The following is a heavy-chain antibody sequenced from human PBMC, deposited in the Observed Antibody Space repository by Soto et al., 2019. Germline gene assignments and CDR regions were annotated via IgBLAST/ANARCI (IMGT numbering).Heavy chain of an antibody. V-gene: IGHV1-69*02. Sequence: QVQLVQSGAEVKKPGSSVKVSCKASGGTFSSYTISWVRQAPGQGLEWMGRVIPILGIANYAQKFQGRVTITADKSTSTAYMELSSLRSEDTAVYYCASWSPYGSGSYVYWFDPWGQGTLVTVSS. D-gene: IGHD3-10*01. CDR3: ASWSPYGSGSYVYWFDP. CDR1: GGTFSSYT. J-gene: IGHJ5*02. CDR2: VIPILGIA.